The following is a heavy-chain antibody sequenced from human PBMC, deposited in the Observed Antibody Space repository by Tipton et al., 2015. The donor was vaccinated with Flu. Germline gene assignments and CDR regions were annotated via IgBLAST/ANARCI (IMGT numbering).Heavy chain of an antibody. CDR1: GFTFSNYG. Sequence: TASGFTFSNYGIHWVRQAPGKGLEWVAVVSYDETNKYYADSVKGRFTVSRDNSKSTVYLQMNSLRREDTAVYRCAKDRGSGWFAGMDVWGQGTTVTVSS. D-gene: IGHD6-19*01. CDR3: AKDRGSGWFAGMDV. CDR2: VSYDETNK. V-gene: IGHV3-30*18. J-gene: IGHJ6*02.